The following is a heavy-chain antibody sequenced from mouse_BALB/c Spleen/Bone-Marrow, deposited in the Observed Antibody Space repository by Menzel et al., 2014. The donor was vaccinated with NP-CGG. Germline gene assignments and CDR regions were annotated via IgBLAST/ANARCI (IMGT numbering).Heavy chain of an antibody. CDR1: GYIFTSYW. J-gene: IGHJ3*01. Sequence: VQLQQSGAELVRPGASVKLSCKTTGYIFTSYWIHWVKQRSGQGLEWIARIYPGSGSTYYNEKFEGKATLTADKSSSTAYMQLSSLKSEDSAVYFCASGVTTGWFVYWGQGTLVTVSA. CDR3: ASGVTTGWFVY. D-gene: IGHD2-2*01. CDR2: IYPGSGST. V-gene: IGHV1-76*01.